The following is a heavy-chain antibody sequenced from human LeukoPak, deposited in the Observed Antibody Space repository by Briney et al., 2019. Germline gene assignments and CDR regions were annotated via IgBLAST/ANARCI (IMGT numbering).Heavy chain of an antibody. CDR3: ARVAYYDSSGYYFDY. CDR1: GGSISTYY. CDR2: IDSTGST. V-gene: IGHV4-59*01. J-gene: IGHJ4*02. Sequence: PSETLSLTCTVSGGSISTYYCSWIRQPPGKGLECIGYIDSTGSTNYKPSLKSRVTISVDTSKNQFSLRMRSVTAADTAVYYCARVAYYDSSGYYFDYWGQGTLVTVSS. D-gene: IGHD3-22*01.